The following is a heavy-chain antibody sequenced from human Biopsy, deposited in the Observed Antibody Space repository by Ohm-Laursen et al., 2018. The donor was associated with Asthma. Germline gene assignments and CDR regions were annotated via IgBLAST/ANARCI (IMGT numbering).Heavy chain of an antibody. J-gene: IGHJ6*02. CDR2: IYYIGTT. CDR1: GGSISSSSYY. V-gene: IGHV4-39*01. Sequence: GTLSLTCTVSGGSISSSSYYWGWIRQPPGKGLAWIGHIYYIGTTNYSPSLKSRATISVDRSKNQFSLKLTSVTAADTAVYYCARASVGKHYYYYGMDVWGPGTTVTVFS. CDR3: ARASVGKHYYYYGMDV. D-gene: IGHD6-13*01.